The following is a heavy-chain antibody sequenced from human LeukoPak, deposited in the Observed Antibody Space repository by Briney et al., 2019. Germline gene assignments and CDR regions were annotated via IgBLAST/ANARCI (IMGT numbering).Heavy chain of an antibody. J-gene: IGHJ4*02. D-gene: IGHD2-15*01. CDR2: IIPIFGTA. Sequence: AASVKVSCKASGGTFSSYAISWVRQAPGQGLEWMGGIIPIFGTANYAQKFQGRVTITADESTSTAYMELRSLRSDDTAVYFCARDQVVATTWHFDYWGQGTLVTVSS. CDR1: GGTFSSYA. V-gene: IGHV1-69*01. CDR3: ARDQVVATTWHFDY.